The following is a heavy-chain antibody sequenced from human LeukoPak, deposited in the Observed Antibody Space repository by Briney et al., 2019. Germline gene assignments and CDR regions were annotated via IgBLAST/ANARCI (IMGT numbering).Heavy chain of an antibody. J-gene: IGHJ4*02. D-gene: IGHD1-1*01. CDR1: VFTFSDYA. CDR2: ASYYVGKQ. Sequence: PGGSLRLSCAASVFTFSDYAMSWVRQAPGKGLEWVSTASYYVGKQYHADSVRGRFTVSRDNSRNTVSLQMSSLRVEDTGIYYCAKAGIGADGAGFLCEYWGQGTLVTVSS. V-gene: IGHV3-23*01. CDR3: AKAGIGADGAGFLCEY.